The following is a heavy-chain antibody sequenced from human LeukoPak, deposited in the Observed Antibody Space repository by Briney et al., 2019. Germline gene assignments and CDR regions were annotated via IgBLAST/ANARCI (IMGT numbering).Heavy chain of an antibody. CDR1: GVSFSIFA. CDR2: IGGSGTTT. D-gene: IGHD3-10*01. J-gene: IGHJ4*02. Sequence: WGSLRLSCAASGVSFSIFAINWVRQAQGTGLEWVSGIGGSGTTTYYADSVKGRFTISRDNSKNTVFLQLSSLSAEDTALYYCARGRGGSGNYYFDYWGQGTLVIAFS. V-gene: IGHV3-23*01. CDR3: ARGRGGSGNYYFDY.